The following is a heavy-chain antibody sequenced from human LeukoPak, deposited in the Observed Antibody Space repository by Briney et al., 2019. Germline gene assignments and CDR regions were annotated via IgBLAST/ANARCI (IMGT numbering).Heavy chain of an antibody. CDR1: GFSFSGLSLSDHY. Sequence: GGSLRLSCAASGFSFSGLSLSDHYMDWVRQAPGKGLEWVGRIRNKANSYTTEYAASVRGRFTISRDDSRKSLYLQMRSLTIEDTAVYYCVISYALGRDGYYDPRGQGILVTVSS. CDR3: VISYALGRDGYYDP. CDR2: IRNKANSYTT. D-gene: IGHD3-10*01. J-gene: IGHJ5*02. V-gene: IGHV3-72*01.